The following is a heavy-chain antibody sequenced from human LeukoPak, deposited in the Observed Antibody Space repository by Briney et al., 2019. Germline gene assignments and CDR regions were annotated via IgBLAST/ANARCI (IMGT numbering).Heavy chain of an antibody. J-gene: IGHJ4*02. Sequence: SETLSLTCTVSGGSISSYYWSWIRQPPGKGLEWIGYIYYSGSTNYNPSLKSRVTISVDTSKNQFSLKLSSVTAADTAVYYCARHGSSSWLIDHWGQGTLVTVSS. V-gene: IGHV4-59*08. D-gene: IGHD6-13*01. CDR3: ARHGSSSWLIDH. CDR1: GGSISSYY. CDR2: IYYSGST.